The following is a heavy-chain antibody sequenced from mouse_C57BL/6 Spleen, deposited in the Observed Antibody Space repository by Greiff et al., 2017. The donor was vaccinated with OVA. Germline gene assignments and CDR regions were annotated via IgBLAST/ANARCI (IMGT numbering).Heavy chain of an antibody. CDR3: ARHEENTTNYYAMDY. Sequence: QVPLQQSGAELVTPGASVKLSCKASGYTFTEYTIPWVKQRSGQGLAWIGWFYPGSGSIKYNEPFKDTATFTAAKSSSTVYMERSRLTSEYSAVEFCARHEENTTNYYAMDYWGQGTSVTVSS. J-gene: IGHJ4*01. CDR1: GYTFTEYT. CDR2: FYPGSGSI. V-gene: IGHV1-62-2*01. D-gene: IGHD2-1*01.